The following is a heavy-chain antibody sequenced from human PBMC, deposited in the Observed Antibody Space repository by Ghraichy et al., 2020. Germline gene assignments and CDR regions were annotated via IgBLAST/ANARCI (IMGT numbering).Heavy chain of an antibody. D-gene: IGHD3-16*01. CDR2: IYYSGST. Sequence: SETLSLTCTVSGGSISSSSYYWGWIRQPPGKGLEWIGSIYYSGSTYYNPSLKSRVTISVDTSKNQFSLKLSSVTAADTAVYYCARRDYATDYWGQGTLVTVSS. J-gene: IGHJ4*02. CDR3: ARRDYATDY. V-gene: IGHV4-39*01. CDR1: GGSISSSSYY.